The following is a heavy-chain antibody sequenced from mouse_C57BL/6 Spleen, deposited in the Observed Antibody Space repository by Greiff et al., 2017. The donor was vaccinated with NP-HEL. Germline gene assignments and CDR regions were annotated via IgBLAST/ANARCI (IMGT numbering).Heavy chain of an antibody. CDR2: ISGGGGNT. J-gene: IGHJ4*01. D-gene: IGHD2-5*01. CDR1: GFTFSSYT. Sequence: DVKLVESGGGLVKPGGSLKLSCAASGFTFSSYTMSWVRQTPEKRLEWVATISGGGGNTYYPDSVKGRFTISRDNAKNTQYLQMSSLKSEDTALYYCAGHWAYYSNYGGMDYWGQGTSVTVSS. CDR3: AGHWAYYSNYGGMDY. V-gene: IGHV5-9*01.